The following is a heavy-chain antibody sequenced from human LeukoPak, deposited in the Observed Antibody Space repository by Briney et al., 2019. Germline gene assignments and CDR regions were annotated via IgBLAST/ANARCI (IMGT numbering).Heavy chain of an antibody. Sequence: PGGSLRLSCAASGFTFSSYNMNWVRQAPGKGLEWVSSISSSNSYIYYADSVKGRFTISRDNAKNSLFLQMNSLRAEDTAVYYCARGIMAAAMWETRDFDYWGQGTLVTVSS. V-gene: IGHV3-21*01. CDR2: ISSSNSYI. J-gene: IGHJ4*02. CDR3: ARGIMAAAMWETRDFDY. CDR1: GFTFSSYN. D-gene: IGHD2-2*01.